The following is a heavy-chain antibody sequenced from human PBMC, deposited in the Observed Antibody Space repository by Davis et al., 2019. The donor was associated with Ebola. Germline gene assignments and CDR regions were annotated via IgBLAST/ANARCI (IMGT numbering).Heavy chain of an antibody. J-gene: IGHJ4*02. CDR3: ARASRYCSGGSCYSGNY. CDR1: GFTFSSYS. D-gene: IGHD2-15*01. Sequence: GGSLRLSCAASGFTFSSYSMNWVRQAPGKGLEWVSYISSSSSTIYYADSVKGRFTISRDNAKNSLYLQMNSLRDEDTAVYYCARASRYCSGGSCYSGNYWGQGTLVTVSS. V-gene: IGHV3-48*02. CDR2: ISSSSSTI.